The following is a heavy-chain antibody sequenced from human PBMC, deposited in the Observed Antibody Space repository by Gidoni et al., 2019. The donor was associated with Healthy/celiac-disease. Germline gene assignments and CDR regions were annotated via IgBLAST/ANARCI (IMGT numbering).Heavy chain of an antibody. Sequence: QVQLQESGPGLVKPSETLSLTCTVSGGSISSYYWRWIRQPPGKGLEWIGYIYYSGSTNYNPSLKSRVTISVDTSKNQFSLKLSSVTAADTAVYYCARGDYYDSSGYETRNYFDYWGQGTLVTVSS. J-gene: IGHJ4*02. CDR1: GGSISSYY. CDR2: IYYSGST. CDR3: ARGDYYDSSGYETRNYFDY. V-gene: IGHV4-59*01. D-gene: IGHD3-22*01.